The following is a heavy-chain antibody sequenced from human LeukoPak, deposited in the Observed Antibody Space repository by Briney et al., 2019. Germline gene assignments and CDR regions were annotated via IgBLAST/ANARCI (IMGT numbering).Heavy chain of an antibody. Sequence: ASVKVSCKASGXXFTSYDINWVRQATGQGLEWMGWMNPNSGNTGYAQKFQGRVTMTRNTSISTAYMELSSLRSEDTAVYYCARVRKVGSSSSMGYWGQGTLVTVSS. V-gene: IGHV1-8*01. D-gene: IGHD6-6*01. CDR3: ARVRKVGSSSSMGY. CDR1: GXXFTSYD. CDR2: MNPNSGNT. J-gene: IGHJ4*02.